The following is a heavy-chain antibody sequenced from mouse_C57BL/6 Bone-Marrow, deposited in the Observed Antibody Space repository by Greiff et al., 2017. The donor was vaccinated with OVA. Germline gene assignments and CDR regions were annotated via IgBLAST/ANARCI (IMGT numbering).Heavy chain of an antibody. CDR1: GYSITSDY. J-gene: IGHJ2*01. CDR3: ARGVWPRDY. Sequence: EVQLVESGPGLAKPSQTLSLTCSVSGYSITSDYWNWIRKFPGNKLEYMGYLSNSGSTYYNPSLKSRISITRDTSKKQYSLQLNAGTTEDTATYYYARGVWPRDYWGQGTTLTVSS. V-gene: IGHV3-8*01. D-gene: IGHD2-10*02. CDR2: LSNSGST.